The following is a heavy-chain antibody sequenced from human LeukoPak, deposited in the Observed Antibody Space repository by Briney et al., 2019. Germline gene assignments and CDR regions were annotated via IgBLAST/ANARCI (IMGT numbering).Heavy chain of an antibody. CDR2: IYYSGST. J-gene: IGHJ4*02. CDR1: GGSISSYY. Sequence: SETLSLSCTVSGGSISSYYWSWIRQPPGKGLEWIGYIYYSGSTNYNPSLKSRVTISVDTSKNQFSLKLSSVTAADTAVYYCARHSSGWFFDYWGQGTLVTVSS. CDR3: ARHSSGWFFDY. V-gene: IGHV4-59*08. D-gene: IGHD6-19*01.